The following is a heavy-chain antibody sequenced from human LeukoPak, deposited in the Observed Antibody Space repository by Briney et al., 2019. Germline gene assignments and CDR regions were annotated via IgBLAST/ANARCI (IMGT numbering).Heavy chain of an antibody. J-gene: IGHJ4*02. Sequence: PSETLSLTCTISGGSISTFYWSWIRQPPGKGLEWIGYVSYSGSTNYNPSLKSRLTISVDTSQNQFSLKLTSVTAADTAVYYCARAGYGDYTVDSWGQGTLVTVSS. CDR3: ARAGYGDYTVDS. CDR1: GGSISTFY. V-gene: IGHV4-59*01. CDR2: VSYSGST. D-gene: IGHD4-17*01.